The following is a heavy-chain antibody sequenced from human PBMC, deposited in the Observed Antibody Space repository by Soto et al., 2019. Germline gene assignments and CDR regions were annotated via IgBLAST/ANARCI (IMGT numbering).Heavy chain of an antibody. Sequence: QVQLQESGPGLVKPSQTLSLTCTVSGDSISNGAYYWSWIRQHPGKGLEWIGYIYDTGSTYYNPSHNRRVIVSKDTSQNHSCLQLIFVTAAGTAVYYCARTPRYYDSIGKCPVSTFDIWGQGTMVTVSS. D-gene: IGHD3-22*01. J-gene: IGHJ3*02. CDR1: GDSISNGAYY. CDR3: ARTPRYYDSIGKCPVSTFDI. V-gene: IGHV4-31*03. CDR2: IYDTGST.